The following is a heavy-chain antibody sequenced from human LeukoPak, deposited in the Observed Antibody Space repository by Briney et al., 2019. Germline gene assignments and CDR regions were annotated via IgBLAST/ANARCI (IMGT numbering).Heavy chain of an antibody. CDR2: IYYSGST. V-gene: IGHV4-59*08. CDR3: ARRAHDDFWSGYYFDY. J-gene: IGHJ4*02. Sequence: SETLSLTCTVSGGSISSYYRSWIRQPPGKGLEWIGYIYYSGSTNYNPSLKSRVTISVDTSKNQFSLKLSSVTAADTAVYYCARRAHDDFWSGYYFDYWGQGTLVTVSS. D-gene: IGHD3-3*01. CDR1: GGSISSYY.